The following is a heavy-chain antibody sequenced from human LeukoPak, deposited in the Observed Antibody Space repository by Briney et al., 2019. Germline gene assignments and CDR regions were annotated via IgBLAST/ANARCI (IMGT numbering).Heavy chain of an antibody. D-gene: IGHD4-17*01. CDR1: GASISPYN. CDR3: ARGNTYGDYVGWYWFDP. CDR2: IYYSGST. Sequence: SETLSLTCTVSGASISPYNWSWIRQPPGKGLEWIGYIYYSGSTNYNPSLKSRVTISVDTSKNQFSLQLSSVTAADTAVYYCARGNTYGDYVGWYWFDPWGQGTLVTVSS. J-gene: IGHJ5*02. V-gene: IGHV4-59*01.